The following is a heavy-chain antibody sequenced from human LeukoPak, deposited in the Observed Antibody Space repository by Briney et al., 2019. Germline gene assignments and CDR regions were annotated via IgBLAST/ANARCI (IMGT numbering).Heavy chain of an antibody. D-gene: IGHD1-26*01. CDR2: IIPILGIA. CDR1: GGTFSSYT. Sequence: SVKVSCKASGGTFSSYTISWVRQAPGQGLEWMGRIIPILGIANYAQKFQVRVTITADKSTSTAYMELSSLRSEDTAVYYCARAGPSGSSNDYWGQGTLVTVPS. CDR3: ARAGPSGSSNDY. V-gene: IGHV1-69*02. J-gene: IGHJ4*02.